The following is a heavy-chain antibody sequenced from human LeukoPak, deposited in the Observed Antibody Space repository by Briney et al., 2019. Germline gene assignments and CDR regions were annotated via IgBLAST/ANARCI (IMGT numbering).Heavy chain of an antibody. CDR2: ISGSGGST. CDR1: GFAFSSYA. D-gene: IGHD1-26*01. CDR3: AKGYSGSYSYCFDY. J-gene: IGHJ4*02. V-gene: IGHV3-23*01. Sequence: PGGSLRLSCAASGFAFSSYAMSWVRQAPGKGLEWVSAISGSGGSTYYADSVKGRFTISRDNSKNTLYLQMNSLRAEDTAVYYCAKGYSGSYSYCFDYWGQGTLVTVSS.